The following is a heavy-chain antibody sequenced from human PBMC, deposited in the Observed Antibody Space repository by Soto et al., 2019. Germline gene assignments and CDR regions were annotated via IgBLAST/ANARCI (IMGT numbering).Heavy chain of an antibody. CDR2: ISSSGSTI. CDR1: GFTFSSYE. D-gene: IGHD4-17*01. J-gene: IGHJ3*02. V-gene: IGHV3-48*03. CDR3: ARGDYGGKRGAFDI. Sequence: LRLSCAASGFTFSSYEMNWVRQAPGKGLEWVSYISSSGSTIYYADSVKGRFTISRDNAKNSLYLQMNSLRAEDTAVYYCARGDYGGKRGAFDIWGQGTMVTVSS.